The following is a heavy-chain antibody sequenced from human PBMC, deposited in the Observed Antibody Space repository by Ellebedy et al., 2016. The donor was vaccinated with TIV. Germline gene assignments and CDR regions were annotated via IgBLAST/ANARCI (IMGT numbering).Heavy chain of an antibody. CDR3: ARGLGQWLPEYFDY. V-gene: IGHV1-18*01. CDR1: GYTFTSYG. Sequence: ASVKVSXXASGYTFTSYGISWVRQAPGQGLEWMGWISAYNGNTNYAQKLQGRVTMTTDTSTSTAYMELRSLRSDDTAVYYCARGLGQWLPEYFDYWGQGTLVTVSS. CDR2: ISAYNGNT. D-gene: IGHD6-19*01. J-gene: IGHJ4*02.